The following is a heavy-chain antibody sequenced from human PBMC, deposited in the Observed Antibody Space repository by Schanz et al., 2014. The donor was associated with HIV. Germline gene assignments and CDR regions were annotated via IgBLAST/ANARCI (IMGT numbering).Heavy chain of an antibody. V-gene: IGHV3-74*01. J-gene: IGHJ6*02. CDR1: GFTFSRYW. D-gene: IGHD3-16*01. Sequence: EMQLVQSGGDLVQPGGSLTLSCEASGFTFSRYWMHWIRQVPGKGLVWVSRIEVDGSGTSYADSVRGRFTISRDNAKNTLILQMNSLRAEDTAVYYCASGVRGHYYYYAMDVWGQGTTVTVSS. CDR2: IEVDGSGT. CDR3: ASGVRGHYYYYAMDV.